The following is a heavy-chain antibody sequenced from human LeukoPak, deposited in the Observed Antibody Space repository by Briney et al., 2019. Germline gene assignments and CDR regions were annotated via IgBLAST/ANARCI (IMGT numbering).Heavy chain of an antibody. V-gene: IGHV5-51*01. CDR3: ARHLSRGSSCCNLGY. CDR2: IYPRDSDT. J-gene: IGHJ4*02. CDR1: GYSFTTYW. Sequence: GESLKISCKASGYSFTTYWIGWVRQVPGEGLEWMGIIYPRDSDTRYSPSFEGQVTISVDKSINTAYLQWSSLKASDTAIYYCARHLSRGSSCCNLGYWGQGTLVTVSS. D-gene: IGHD2-15*01.